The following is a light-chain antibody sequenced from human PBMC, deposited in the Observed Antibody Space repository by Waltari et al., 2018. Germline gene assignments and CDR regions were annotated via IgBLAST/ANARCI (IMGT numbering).Light chain of an antibody. V-gene: IGLV2-14*03. CDR1: SSCFGGYDH. Sequence: QSALTQPASVSGFPGQSITIPRTGTSSCFGGYDHVSRYQQRPGKAPKVIIYDVSNRPSGVSNRFSGSKSGNTASLAISGLQAEDEADYYCSSYTSTTTVIFGGGTKLTVL. CDR2: DVS. CDR3: SSYTSTTTVI. J-gene: IGLJ2*01.